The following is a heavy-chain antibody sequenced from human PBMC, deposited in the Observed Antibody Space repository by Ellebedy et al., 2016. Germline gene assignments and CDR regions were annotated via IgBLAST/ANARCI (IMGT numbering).Heavy chain of an antibody. J-gene: IGHJ4*02. Sequence: GESLKISCAASGFTFSSYAMSWVRQAPGKGLEWVSSISSSSSYIYYADSVKGRFTISRDNAKNSLYLQMNSLRAEDTAVYYCARDHYSSGWYDGLTNYFDYWGQGTLVTVSS. D-gene: IGHD6-19*01. CDR2: ISSSSSYI. CDR3: ARDHYSSGWYDGLTNYFDY. V-gene: IGHV3-21*01. CDR1: GFTFSSYA.